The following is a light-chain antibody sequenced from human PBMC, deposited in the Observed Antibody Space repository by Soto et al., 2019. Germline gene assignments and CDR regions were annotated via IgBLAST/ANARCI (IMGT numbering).Light chain of an antibody. V-gene: IGLV4-69*01. CDR2: LNPDGSH. J-gene: IGLJ2*01. CDR3: QTWGSGNV. CDR1: SAHSGYA. Sequence: QPVLTQPPSASASLGASVTVTCTLSSAHSGYAIEWHQQQPGKGPRYLIRLNPDGSHNKGDGIPDRFSSSSSGAERYITISGLQSEDEAGYSCQTWGSGNVFGGGTKLTVL.